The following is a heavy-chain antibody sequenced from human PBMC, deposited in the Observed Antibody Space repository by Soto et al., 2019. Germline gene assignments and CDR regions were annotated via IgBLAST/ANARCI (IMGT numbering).Heavy chain of an antibody. CDR1: GGTFSSYA. D-gene: IGHD3-16*02. Sequence: QVQLVQSGAEVKKPGSSVKVSCKASGGTFSSYAISWVRQAPGKGLGGMGGIIPIFGTANYAQKFQGRVTITADESTSTAYMELSSLRSEDTAVYYCARAYPIRLGELSSLGYWGQGTLVTVSS. J-gene: IGHJ4*02. CDR3: ARAYPIRLGELSSLGY. V-gene: IGHV1-69*01. CDR2: IIPIFGTA.